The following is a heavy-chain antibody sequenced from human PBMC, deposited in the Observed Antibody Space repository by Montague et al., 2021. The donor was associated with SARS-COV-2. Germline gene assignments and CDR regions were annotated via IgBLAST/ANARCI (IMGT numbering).Heavy chain of an antibody. V-gene: IGHV4-59*01. CDR3: ARLLRSCSNGVCRTYYYYAMDV. CDR2: IYYSGST. J-gene: IGHJ6*02. CDR1: GGSISGYY. Sequence: SETLSLTCTVSGGSISGYYWSWIRQSRGKGLEWIGYIYYSGSTKXNPXLESRVTVSVDRFKNQVSLKLSSVTPADTAVYYCARLLRSCSNGVCRTYYYYAMDVWGQGTTVTVSS. D-gene: IGHD2-8*01.